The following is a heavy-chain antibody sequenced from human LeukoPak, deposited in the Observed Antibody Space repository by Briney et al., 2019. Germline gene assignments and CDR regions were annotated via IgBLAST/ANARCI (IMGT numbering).Heavy chain of an antibody. Sequence: SETLSLTCTVSGGSISSYYWSWIRQPPGKGLEGIGYIYYSGSTNYNPSLKSRVTISVDTSKNQFSLKLSSVTAADTAVYYCARHGDGYDLSYYYGMDVWGQGTTVTVS. CDR1: GGSISSYY. D-gene: IGHD5-12*01. CDR3: ARHGDGYDLSYYYGMDV. CDR2: IYYSGST. J-gene: IGHJ6*02. V-gene: IGHV4-59*08.